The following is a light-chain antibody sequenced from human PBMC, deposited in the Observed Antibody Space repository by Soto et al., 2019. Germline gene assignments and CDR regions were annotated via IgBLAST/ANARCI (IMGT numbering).Light chain of an antibody. CDR1: TGAVTSGYY. J-gene: IGLJ3*02. V-gene: IGLV7-43*01. CDR2: STS. CDR3: LLYHGGGQLV. Sequence: QSVVTQEPSLTVSPGGTVTLNCASSTGAVTSGYYPNWFQQKPGQAPRALIYSTSSKHSWTPARFSGSLLGGKATLTLSGVQPEVEAEYYSLLYHGGGQLVFGGGTKLTVL.